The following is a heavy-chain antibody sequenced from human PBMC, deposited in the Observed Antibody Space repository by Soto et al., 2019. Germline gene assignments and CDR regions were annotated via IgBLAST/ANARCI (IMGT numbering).Heavy chain of an antibody. J-gene: IGHJ5*02. Sequence: QVQLQQWGAGLLKPSETLSLTCAVYGGSFSGYYWSWIRQPPGKGLEWIGEINHSGSTNYNPSLKSRVTISVDTSKNQFSLKLSSVTAADTAVYYCARGGGFGYYDSSGYPWGQGTLVTVSS. CDR2: INHSGST. CDR3: ARGGGFGYYDSSGYP. D-gene: IGHD3-22*01. CDR1: GGSFSGYY. V-gene: IGHV4-34*01.